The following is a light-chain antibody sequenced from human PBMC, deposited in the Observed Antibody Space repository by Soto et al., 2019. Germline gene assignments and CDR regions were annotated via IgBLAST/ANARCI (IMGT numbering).Light chain of an antibody. Sequence: QLVLTQSPSASASLGASVKVTCTLSSGHSSYAIAWHQQQPEKGPRYLMRLNSDGSHSKGDGIPDRFSGSSSGAERYLTISSLQSEDEADYYCQTWGTGIQVFGGGTKLTAL. CDR1: SGHSSYA. CDR3: QTWGTGIQV. CDR2: LNSDGSH. V-gene: IGLV4-69*02. J-gene: IGLJ2*01.